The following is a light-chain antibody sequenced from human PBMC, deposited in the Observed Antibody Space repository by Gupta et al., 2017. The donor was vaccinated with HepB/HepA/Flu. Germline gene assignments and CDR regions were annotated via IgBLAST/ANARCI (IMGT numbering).Light chain of an antibody. CDR3: QQYYSTPRT. J-gene: IGKJ4*01. Sequence: DIVMTQSPDPLAVSLGERATINCKSSQSVLYSPNNKNYLTWFQQKPGQPPKLLIYWASTRESGVPDRFSGSGSGTDFTLTISSLQAEDVAVYYCQQYYSTPRTFGGGTKVEIK. CDR2: WAS. CDR1: QSVLYSPNNKNY. V-gene: IGKV4-1*01.